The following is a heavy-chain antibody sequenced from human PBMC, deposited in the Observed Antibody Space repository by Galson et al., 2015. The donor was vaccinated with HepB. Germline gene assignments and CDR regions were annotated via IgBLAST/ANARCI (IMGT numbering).Heavy chain of an antibody. V-gene: IGHV3-30*04. J-gene: IGHJ5*02. CDR2: ISSDESNK. Sequence: SLRLSCAASGFTFSSYSMHWVRQAPGKGLEWLAVISSDESNKYYRDSVKGRFTISRDNSENTLNLQMNSLRSEDTAVYYCATGNWNLPFNWFDPWGQGTLVTVSS. CDR3: ATGNWNLPFNWFDP. CDR1: GFTFSSYS. D-gene: IGHD1-20*01.